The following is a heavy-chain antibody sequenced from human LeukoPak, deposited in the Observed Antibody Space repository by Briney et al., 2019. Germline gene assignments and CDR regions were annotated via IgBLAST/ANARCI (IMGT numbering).Heavy chain of an antibody. J-gene: IGHJ4*02. CDR3: ARVARCTSCFDVDY. V-gene: IGHV4-34*12. CDR1: GVSLSGYY. CDR2: VIRSVTT. D-gene: IGHD2-2*01. Sequence: SETLCLTCAVYGVSLSGYYWSWIRQSPGKGLEWMGEVIRSVTTKYNPSLKSRITISVDTSKNQFSLKLSSVTAADTAVYCARVARCTSCFDVDYWGQGTLVTVSS.